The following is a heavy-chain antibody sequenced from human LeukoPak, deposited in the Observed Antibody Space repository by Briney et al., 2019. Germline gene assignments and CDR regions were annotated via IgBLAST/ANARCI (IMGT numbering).Heavy chain of an antibody. D-gene: IGHD1-1*01. CDR1: GYTFTDAY. CDR3: APTPEAYTSNWNV. V-gene: IGHV1-2*02. Sequence: ASVKVSCKTSGYTFTDAYMHWVRQAPGQGLEFMGWINPDSGFANYAQKFQGRVTMTRDTSISTAYLEVRRLRSDDTAVYYCAPTPEAYTSNWNVWGQGTLVTVSS. CDR2: INPDSGFA. J-gene: IGHJ4*02.